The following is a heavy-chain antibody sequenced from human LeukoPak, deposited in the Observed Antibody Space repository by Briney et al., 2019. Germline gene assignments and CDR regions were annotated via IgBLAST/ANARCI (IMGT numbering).Heavy chain of an antibody. Sequence: ASVKVSCKASGYTFTGHYMHWARQAPGQGLEWMGWINPNSGDRNSAQRFQGRVTMTRDTSISTVYMELSRLGPDDTAVYYCAREGWDQRDTAAFDHWGQGTLVTVSS. J-gene: IGHJ4*02. CDR3: AREGWDQRDTAAFDH. D-gene: IGHD6-19*01. CDR2: INPNSGDR. CDR1: GYTFTGHY. V-gene: IGHV1-2*02.